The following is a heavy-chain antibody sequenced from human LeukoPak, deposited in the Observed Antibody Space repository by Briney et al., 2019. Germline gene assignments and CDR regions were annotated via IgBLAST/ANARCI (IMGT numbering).Heavy chain of an antibody. J-gene: IGHJ2*01. V-gene: IGHV4-61*01. CDR3: AREWPGITAGYFDL. CDR2: IYYSGST. Sequence: KPSETLSLTCTVSGGSVSSGSYYWSWIRQPPGKGLEWIGYIYYSGSTNYNPSLKSRVTISVDTSKNQFSLKLSSVTAADTAVYYCAREWPGITAGYFDLWGRGTLVTVSS. D-gene: IGHD3-16*01. CDR1: GGSVSSGSYY.